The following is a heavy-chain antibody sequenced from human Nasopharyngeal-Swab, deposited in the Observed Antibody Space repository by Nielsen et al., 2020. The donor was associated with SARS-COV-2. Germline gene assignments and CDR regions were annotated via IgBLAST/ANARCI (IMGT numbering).Heavy chain of an antibody. CDR2: INHSGST. D-gene: IGHD3-9*01. CDR3: ARGAWVYGILTGYYGYYYYGMDV. Sequence: WSRQAPGKGLEWIGDINHSGSTNYNPSLKSRVTISVDTSKNQFSLKLSSVTAADTAVYYCARGAWVYGILTGYYGYYYYGMDVWGQGTTVTVSS. J-gene: IGHJ6*02. V-gene: IGHV4-34*01.